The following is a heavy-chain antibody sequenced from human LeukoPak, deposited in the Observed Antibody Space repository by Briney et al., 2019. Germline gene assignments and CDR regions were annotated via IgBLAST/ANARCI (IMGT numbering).Heavy chain of an antibody. CDR2: ISWNSGSI. Sequence: PGGSLRLSCAASGFTFDDYAMHWVRQAPGKGLEWVSGISWNSGSIGYADSVKGRFTISRDNAKNSLYLQMNSLRAEDTALYYCAKVRTGIAAAGALDYWGQGTLVTVSS. D-gene: IGHD6-13*01. J-gene: IGHJ4*02. CDR3: AKVRTGIAAAGALDY. CDR1: GFTFDDYA. V-gene: IGHV3-9*01.